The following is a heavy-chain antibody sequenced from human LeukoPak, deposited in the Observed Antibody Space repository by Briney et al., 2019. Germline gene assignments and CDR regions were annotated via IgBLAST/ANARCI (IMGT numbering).Heavy chain of an antibody. CDR3: ARSDRQRARSGRLEAFDI. Sequence: SETLSPTCAVYGGSFSGYYWSWIRQPPGKGLEWIGEINHSGSTNYNPSLKSRVTISVDTSKNQFSLKLSSVTAADTAVYYCARSDRQRARSGRLEAFDIWGQGTMVTVSS. CDR2: INHSGST. CDR1: GGSFSGYY. D-gene: IGHD3-10*01. J-gene: IGHJ3*02. V-gene: IGHV4-34*01.